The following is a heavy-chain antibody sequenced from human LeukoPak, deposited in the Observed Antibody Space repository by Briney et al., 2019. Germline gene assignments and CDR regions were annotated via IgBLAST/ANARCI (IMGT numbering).Heavy chain of an antibody. V-gene: IGHV1-69*13. D-gene: IGHD2-2*02. CDR3: ARVGLDCSSTSCYRGEWYYYYYMDV. J-gene: IGHJ6*03. CDR2: IIPIFGTA. CDR1: GYTFTSYG. Sequence: ASVKVSCKASGYTFTSYGISWVRQAPGQGLEWMGGIIPIFGTANYAQKFQGRVTITADESTSTAYMELSSLRSEDTAVYYCARVGLDCSSTSCYRGEWYYYYYMDVWGKGTTVTVSS.